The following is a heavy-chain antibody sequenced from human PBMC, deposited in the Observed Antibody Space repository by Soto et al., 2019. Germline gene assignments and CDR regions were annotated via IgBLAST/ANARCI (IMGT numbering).Heavy chain of an antibody. V-gene: IGHV4-59*01. CDR1: GCSMSEYF. D-gene: IGHD3-10*01. Sequence: SETLSLTCSVSGCSMSEYFWSWIRQSPERGLEWIGYVYYLGSTDYNPSLKSRVTISVDTSKRQFSLRLSSVTAADAAIYYCARDGYDGSGSPYPDYWGPGTQVTVSS. CDR2: VYYLGST. CDR3: ARDGYDGSGSPYPDY. J-gene: IGHJ4*02.